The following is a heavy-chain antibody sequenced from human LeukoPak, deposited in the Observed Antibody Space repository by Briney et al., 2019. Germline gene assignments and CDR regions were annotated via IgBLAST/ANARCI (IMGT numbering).Heavy chain of an antibody. CDR3: ARGPIVVVPAAILPVGPMDV. V-gene: IGHV1-69*13. Sequence: WASVTVSCKASGGTFSSYAISWVRQAPGQGLEWMGGIIPIFGTANYAQKFQGRVTITADESTSTAYMELSSLRSEDTAVYYCARGPIVVVPAAILPVGPMDVWGQGTTVTVSS. J-gene: IGHJ6*02. CDR2: IIPIFGTA. D-gene: IGHD2-2*01. CDR1: GGTFSSYA.